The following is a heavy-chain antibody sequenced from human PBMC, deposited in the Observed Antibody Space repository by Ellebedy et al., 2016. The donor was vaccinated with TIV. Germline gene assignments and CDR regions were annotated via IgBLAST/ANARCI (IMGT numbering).Heavy chain of an antibody. CDR3: AKDSLSQPIVLFDY. D-gene: IGHD1-14*01. CDR2: ISGSGGST. J-gene: IGHJ4*02. V-gene: IGHV3-23*01. CDR1: GFTFSSYA. Sequence: GGSLRLXXAASGFTFSSYAMSWVRQAPGKGLEWVSAISGSGGSTYYADSVKGRFTISRDNSKNTLYLQMNSLRAEDTAVYYCAKDSLSQPIVLFDYWGQGTLVTVSS.